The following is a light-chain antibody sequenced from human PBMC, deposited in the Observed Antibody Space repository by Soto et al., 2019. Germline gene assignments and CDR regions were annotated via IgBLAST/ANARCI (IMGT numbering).Light chain of an antibody. J-gene: IGKJ1*01. Sequence: DIQVTQSPSSLSASVGDKVTISCRASQSISTYLNWYQQRPGTAPRLLIYRASSVKSGVPPRFSGSGSGRDFTLTISSIRPEDIATYFCQHSYSSPPWTFGQGTKVEVK. CDR1: QSISTY. CDR3: QHSYSSPPWT. CDR2: RAS. V-gene: IGKV1-39*01.